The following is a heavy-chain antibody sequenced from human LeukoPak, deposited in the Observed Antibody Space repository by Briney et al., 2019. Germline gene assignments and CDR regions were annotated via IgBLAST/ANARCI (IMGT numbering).Heavy chain of an antibody. CDR1: GFTFSSYW. V-gene: IGHV3-7*05. CDR3: ARDTYYYDSRGYYYVY. Sequence: GGSLRLSCAASGFTFSSYWMSWVRQAPGKGLEWVANIKQDGSEKYYVDSVKGRFTISRDNAKNSLYLQMNSLRAEDTAVYYCARDTYYYDSRGYYYVYWGQGTLVTVSS. J-gene: IGHJ4*02. D-gene: IGHD3-22*01. CDR2: IKQDGSEK.